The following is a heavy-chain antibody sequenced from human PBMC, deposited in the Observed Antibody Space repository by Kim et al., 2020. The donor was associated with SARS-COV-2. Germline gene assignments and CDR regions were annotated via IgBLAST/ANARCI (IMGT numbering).Heavy chain of an antibody. V-gene: IGHV3-11*05. CDR3: ARVYGLIGAMTNYFDY. D-gene: IGHD2-2*01. CDR1: GFTFSDYY. J-gene: IGHJ4*01. Sequence: LSLTCAASGFTFSDYYMNWIRQAPGKGLEWVSYISSTGSFTNYADSMKGRFTISRDHAKNSLYLQMNSLRAEDTAVYYCARVYGLIGAMTNYFDYWG. CDR2: ISSTGSFT.